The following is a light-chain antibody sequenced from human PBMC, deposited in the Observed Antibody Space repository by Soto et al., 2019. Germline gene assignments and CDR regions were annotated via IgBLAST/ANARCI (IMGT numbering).Light chain of an antibody. CDR1: QSVSSD. CDR2: GAS. J-gene: IGKJ5*01. CDR3: QQRNSWPPIT. Sequence: EIVMTQSPATLSVSPGDRVTLSCRASQSVSSDLAWYQQRPGQAPRLLIYGASTRATGIPARFSGTGSGTEFTLTISSLQSEDFALYYCQQRNSWPPITFGQGTRLEIK. V-gene: IGKV3-15*01.